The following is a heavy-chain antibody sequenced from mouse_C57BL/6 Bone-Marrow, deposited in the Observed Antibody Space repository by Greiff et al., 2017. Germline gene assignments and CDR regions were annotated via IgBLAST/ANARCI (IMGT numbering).Heavy chain of an antibody. CDR2: LWTGGGT. J-gene: IGHJ4*01. D-gene: IGHD1-1*01. CDR3: ARVVGAMDY. Sequence: QVQLKLSGPGLVAPSQSLSITCTVSGFSLTSYAISWVRQPPGKGLEWLGVLWTGGGTNYTSALKSRLSISKDNSKSQVFLKMNSLQTDDTARYYCARVVGAMDYWGQGTSVTVSS. V-gene: IGHV2-9-1*01. CDR1: GFSLTSYA.